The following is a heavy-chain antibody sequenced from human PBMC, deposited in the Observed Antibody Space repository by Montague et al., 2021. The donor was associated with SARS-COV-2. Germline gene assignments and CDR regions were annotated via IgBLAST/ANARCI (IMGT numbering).Heavy chain of an antibody. CDR2: IYYSGRT. D-gene: IGHD2-15*01. CDR1: GGSVSSGGYY. CDR3: ARVSLAAAATRSDY. J-gene: IGHJ4*02. V-gene: IGHV4-61*08. Sequence: SEALSLTCTVSGGSVSSGGYYWSWIRQPPGKGLEWIGCIYYSGRTNYNPSLKSRVTISLDTSKNQFSLKLTSVTAADTAVYYCARVSLAAAATRSDYWGQGTLVTVAS.